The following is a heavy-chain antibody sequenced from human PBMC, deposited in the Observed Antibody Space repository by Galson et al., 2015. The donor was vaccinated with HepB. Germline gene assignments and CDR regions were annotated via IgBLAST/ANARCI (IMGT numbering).Heavy chain of an antibody. J-gene: IGHJ6*02. D-gene: IGHD6-19*01. CDR3: ARDQRKWLTANYYGMDV. CDR1: GFSFSSYS. V-gene: IGHV3-21*06. CDR2: ISSSGIHI. Sequence: SLRLSCAASGFSFSSYSMYWVRQAPGKGLEWISSISSSGIHINYADSVKGRFTISRDNAKNSLFLQMNSLTAQGTAVYYCARDQRKWLTANYYGMDVWGQGTTVTVSS.